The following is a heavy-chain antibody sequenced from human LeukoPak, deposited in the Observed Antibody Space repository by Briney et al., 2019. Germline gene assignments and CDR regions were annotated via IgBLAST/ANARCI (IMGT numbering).Heavy chain of an antibody. CDR1: GYTFTSYY. CDR3: ARDSGNHMVRGVIIGVWDFDY. Sequence: ASVKVSCKASGYTFTSYYMHWVRQAAGQGRGGRGRINPSGGSTSDAQKCQGRGTVTADEATSTAYIELSSLRSEDAAVYYCARDSGNHMVRGVIIGVWDFDYWGQGTLVTVSS. D-gene: IGHD3-10*01. CDR2: INPSGGST. J-gene: IGHJ4*02. V-gene: IGHV1-46*01.